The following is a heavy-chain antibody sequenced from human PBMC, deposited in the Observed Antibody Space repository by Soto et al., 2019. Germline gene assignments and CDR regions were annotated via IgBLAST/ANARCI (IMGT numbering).Heavy chain of an antibody. D-gene: IGHD2-8*01. CDR3: AREGVDIVLMVYAAGFPSMGLYGMDV. CDR2: IYPGDSDT. V-gene: IGHV5-51*01. J-gene: IGHJ6*02. Sequence: GESLKISCKGSGYSFTSYWIGWVRQMPGKGLEWMGIIYPGDSDTRYSPSFQGQVTISADKSISTAYLQWSSLKASDTAVYYCAREGVDIVLMVYAAGFPSMGLYGMDVWGQGTTVTVSS. CDR1: GYSFTSYW.